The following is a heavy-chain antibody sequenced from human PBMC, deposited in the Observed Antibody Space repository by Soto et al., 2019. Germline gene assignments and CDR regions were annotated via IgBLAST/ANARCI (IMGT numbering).Heavy chain of an antibody. J-gene: IGHJ6*03. CDR3: VKGAVPAAKIYYYYMDV. CDR1: GFTFSSYA. Sequence: GGSLRLSCAASGFTFSSYAMSWVRQAPGKGLEWVSAISGSGGSTYYADSVKGRFTISRDNSKNTLYLQMNSLRAEDTAVYYCVKGAVPAAKIYYYYMDVWGKGTTVTVSS. V-gene: IGHV3-23*01. D-gene: IGHD2-2*01. CDR2: ISGSGGST.